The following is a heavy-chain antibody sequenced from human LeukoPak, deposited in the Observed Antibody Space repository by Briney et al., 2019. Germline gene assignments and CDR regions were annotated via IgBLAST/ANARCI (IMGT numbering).Heavy chain of an antibody. CDR3: ARHYTSGWDLDY. J-gene: IGHJ4*02. CDR1: GGSITGYY. Sequence: SETLSLTCTVSGGSITGYYWSWIRQPPGKGLEWIGYIFYSGSTSYNPSPKSRVTISVDTSKNQFSLKLTSVTAADTAVYYCARHYTSGWDLDYWGQGTLVTVSS. CDR2: IFYSGST. V-gene: IGHV4-59*08. D-gene: IGHD6-19*01.